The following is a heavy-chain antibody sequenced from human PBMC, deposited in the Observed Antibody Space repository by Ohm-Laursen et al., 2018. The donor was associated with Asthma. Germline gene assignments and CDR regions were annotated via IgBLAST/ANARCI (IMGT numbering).Heavy chain of an antibody. Sequence: SLRLSCSASGFTFNTYWMSWVRQAPGKGLEWVAVISYDGSNKYYADSVKGRFTISRDNAKNSLYLQMNSLRDEDTAVYYCAREVLVVYDNPGYFDYWGQGTLVTVSS. CDR2: ISYDGSNK. CDR1: GFTFNTYW. D-gene: IGHD2-8*02. CDR3: AREVLVVYDNPGYFDY. J-gene: IGHJ4*02. V-gene: IGHV3-30*03.